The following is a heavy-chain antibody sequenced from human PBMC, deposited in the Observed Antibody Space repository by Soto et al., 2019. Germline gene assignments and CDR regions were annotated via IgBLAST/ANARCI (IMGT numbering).Heavy chain of an antibody. V-gene: IGHV1-18*01. D-gene: IGHD6-19*01. CDR2: ISAYNGNT. CDR3: AREECISQWPNGYFDF. CDR1: GYTFTSYG. J-gene: IGHJ4*02. Sequence: ASVKVSCKASGYTFTSYGISWVRQAPGQGLEWMGWISAYNGNTNYAQKHQGRVTMTTDTSTSTAYMELRSLRSDDTAVYYCAREECISQWPNGYFDFWGQGTLVTGSS.